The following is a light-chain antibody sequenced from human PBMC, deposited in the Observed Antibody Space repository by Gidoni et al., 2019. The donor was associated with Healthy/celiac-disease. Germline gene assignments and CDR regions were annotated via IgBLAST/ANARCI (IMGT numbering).Light chain of an antibody. Sequence: DSVRTQPPDSLAVSLGERATINCKSSQSVLYSSNNKNYLAWYQQKPGQPPKLLIYWASTRESGVPDRFSGSGSGTDFTLTISSLQAEDVAVYYCQRYYSTVTFGQGTRLEIK. V-gene: IGKV4-1*01. CDR2: WAS. J-gene: IGKJ5*01. CDR1: QSVLYSSNNKNY. CDR3: QRYYSTVT.